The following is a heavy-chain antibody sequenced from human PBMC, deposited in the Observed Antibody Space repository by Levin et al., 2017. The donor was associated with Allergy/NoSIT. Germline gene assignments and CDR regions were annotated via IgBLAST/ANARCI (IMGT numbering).Heavy chain of an antibody. J-gene: IGHJ6*02. Sequence: PGESLKISCKASGYTFTSYGISWVRQAPGQGIEWMGWISAYNGNTNYAQKLQGRVTMTTDTSTSTAYMELRSLRSDDTAVYYCARDRGSPLVIMDVWGQGTTVTVSS. V-gene: IGHV1-18*01. CDR1: GYTFTSYG. D-gene: IGHD5-12*01. CDR3: ARDRGSPLVIMDV. CDR2: ISAYNGNT.